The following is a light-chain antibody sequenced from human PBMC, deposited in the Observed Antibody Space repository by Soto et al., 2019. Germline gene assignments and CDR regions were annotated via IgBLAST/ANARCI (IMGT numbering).Light chain of an antibody. Sequence: QSALTQPASVSGSPGQSVTISCAGTSSDVGGYNFVSWYQQHPGKAPQLMIYGVSSRPSGVSNRFSGSKSGNTASLTISGLQAEDEADYYCSSYTSSYTYVFGTGTKVTVL. CDR2: GVS. CDR3: SSYTSSYTYV. J-gene: IGLJ1*01. CDR1: SSDVGGYNF. V-gene: IGLV2-14*03.